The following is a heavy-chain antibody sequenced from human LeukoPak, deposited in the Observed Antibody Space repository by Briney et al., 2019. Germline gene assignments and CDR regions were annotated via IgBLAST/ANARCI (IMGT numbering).Heavy chain of an antibody. D-gene: IGHD1-26*01. J-gene: IGHJ4*02. V-gene: IGHV3-21*01. CDR1: GFTFSSYS. CDR2: ISSSSSYI. CDR3: ARDLGSGSFFDY. Sequence: GGSLRLSCAASGFTFSSYSMNWVRQAPGKGLEWVSSISSSSSYIYYADSVKGRFTISRDNAKNSLYLQMNSLRAEDTAVYYCARDLGSGSFFDYWGQGTLVTVSS.